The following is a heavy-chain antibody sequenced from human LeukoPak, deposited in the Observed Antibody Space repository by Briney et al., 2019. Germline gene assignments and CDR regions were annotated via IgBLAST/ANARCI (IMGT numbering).Heavy chain of an antibody. CDR1: GGTFSSYA. J-gene: IGHJ4*02. Sequence: SVKVSCKASGGTFSSYAISWVRQAPGQWLEWMGRIIPILGIANYAQKFQGRVTITADKSTSTAYMELSSLRSEDTAVYYCARDHGTVAVAGTAVLDYWGQGTLVTVSS. D-gene: IGHD6-19*01. CDR2: IIPILGIA. V-gene: IGHV1-69*04. CDR3: ARDHGTVAVAGTAVLDY.